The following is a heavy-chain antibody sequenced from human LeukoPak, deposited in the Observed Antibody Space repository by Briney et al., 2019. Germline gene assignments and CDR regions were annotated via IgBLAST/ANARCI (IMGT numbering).Heavy chain of an antibody. V-gene: IGHV3-30-3*01. CDR2: ISYDGSNK. J-gene: IGHJ4*02. D-gene: IGHD1-26*01. Sequence: GGSLRLSCAASGFTFSSYAMHWVRQAPGKGLEWVAVISYDGSNKYYADSVKGRFTISRDNSKNTLYLQMNSLRAEDTAVYYCLCKELPGYDYWGQGTLVTVSS. CDR1: GFTFSSYA. CDR3: LCKELPGYDY.